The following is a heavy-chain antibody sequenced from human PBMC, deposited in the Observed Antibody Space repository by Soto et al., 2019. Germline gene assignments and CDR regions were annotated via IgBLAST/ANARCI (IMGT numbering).Heavy chain of an antibody. J-gene: IGHJ4*02. CDR1: GGSIRSNNW. CDR3: ARVYSGSYSDY. CDR2: IFQSGGT. D-gene: IGHD1-26*01. Sequence: SETLSLTCAVSGGSIRSNNWWSWVRQPPGKGLEWIGEIFQSGGTHYNPSLKTRVTISVDKSKNQFSLKLSSVTAADTAVYYCARVYSGSYSDYWGQGTLVTVSS. V-gene: IGHV4-4*02.